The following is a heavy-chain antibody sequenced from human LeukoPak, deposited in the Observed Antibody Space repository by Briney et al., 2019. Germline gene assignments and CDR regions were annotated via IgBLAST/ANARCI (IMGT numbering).Heavy chain of an antibody. V-gene: IGHV3-7*01. CDR2: INPDGSEK. Sequence: PGESLRLSCVASAFSFTTHYMSWVRQAPGKGLEWVAIINPDGSEKSYVDSVKGRFTFSRDNSDNLLYLNMNNLRAEDTALYYCARDPAYGALDIWGQGTVVTVSS. CDR3: ARDPAYGALDI. CDR1: AFSFTTHY. J-gene: IGHJ3*02. D-gene: IGHD2-21*01.